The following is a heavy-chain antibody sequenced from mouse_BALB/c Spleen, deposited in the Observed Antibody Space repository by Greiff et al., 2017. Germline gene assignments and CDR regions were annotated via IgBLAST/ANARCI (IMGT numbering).Heavy chain of an antibody. CDR1: GFTFSSYA. D-gene: IGHD1-1*01. V-gene: IGHV5-9-4*01. J-gene: IGHJ1*01. Sequence: DVKLVESGGGLVKPGGSLKLSCAASGFTFSSYAMSWVRQSPEKRLEWVAEISSGGSYTYYPDTVTGRFTISRDNAKNTLYLEMSSLRSEDTAMYYCARNGYGSSYWYFDVWGAGTTVTVSS. CDR2: ISSGGSYT. CDR3: ARNGYGSSYWYFDV.